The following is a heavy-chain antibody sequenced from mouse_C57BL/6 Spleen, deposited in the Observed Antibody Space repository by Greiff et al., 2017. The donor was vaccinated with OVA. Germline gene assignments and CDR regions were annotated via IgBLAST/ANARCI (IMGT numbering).Heavy chain of an antibody. Sequence: EVQLQQSGPVLVKPGASVKMSCKASGYTFTDYYMNWVKQSHGKSLEWIGVINPYNGGTSYNQKFKGKATLTVDKSSRTAYMELNSLTSEDSAVYYCARRYGSSYDWYFDVWGTGTTVTVSS. J-gene: IGHJ1*03. V-gene: IGHV1-19*01. CDR3: ARRYGSSYDWYFDV. D-gene: IGHD1-1*01. CDR2: INPYNGGT. CDR1: GYTFTDYY.